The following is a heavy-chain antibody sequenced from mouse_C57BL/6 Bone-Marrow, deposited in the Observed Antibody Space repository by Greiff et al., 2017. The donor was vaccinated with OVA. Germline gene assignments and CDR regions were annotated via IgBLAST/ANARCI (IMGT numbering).Heavy chain of an antibody. D-gene: IGHD1-1*01. CDR1: GYTFTSYW. J-gene: IGHJ2*01. V-gene: IGHV1-69*01. CDR3: AIYYYGPFDY. Sequence: QVQLQQSGAELVMPGASVKLSCKASGYTFTSYWMHWVKQRPGQGLEWIGEIDPSDSYTNYNQKFKGKSTLTVDKSSSTAYMQLSSLTSEDSAVYYCAIYYYGPFDYWGQGTTLTVSS. CDR2: IDPSDSYT.